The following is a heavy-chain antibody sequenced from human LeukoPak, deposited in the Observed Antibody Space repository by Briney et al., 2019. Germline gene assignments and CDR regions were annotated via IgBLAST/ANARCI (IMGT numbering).Heavy chain of an antibody. Sequence: PSETLSLTCTVSGGSISSYYWSWIRQPPGKGLEWIGEINHSGSTNYNPSLKSRVTISVDTSKNQFSLKLSSVTAADTAVYYCARAALRYFDWSLRFSAFDIWGQGTMVTVSS. CDR2: INHSGST. CDR3: ARAALRYFDWSLRFSAFDI. J-gene: IGHJ3*02. CDR1: GGSISSYY. V-gene: IGHV4-34*01. D-gene: IGHD3-9*01.